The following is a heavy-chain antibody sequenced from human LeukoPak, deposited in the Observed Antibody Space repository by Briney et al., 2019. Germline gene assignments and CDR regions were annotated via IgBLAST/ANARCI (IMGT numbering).Heavy chain of an antibody. V-gene: IGHV1-2*02. CDR1: GHTFTGYY. J-gene: IGHJ4*02. Sequence: ASVKVSCKASGHTFTGYYMHWVRQAPGQGLEWMGWINPNSGGTNYAQKFQGRVTMTRDTSISTAYMELSRLRSDDTAVYYCAGAYGSGSRHFDYWGQGTLVTVSS. CDR2: INPNSGGT. D-gene: IGHD3-10*01. CDR3: AGAYGSGSRHFDY.